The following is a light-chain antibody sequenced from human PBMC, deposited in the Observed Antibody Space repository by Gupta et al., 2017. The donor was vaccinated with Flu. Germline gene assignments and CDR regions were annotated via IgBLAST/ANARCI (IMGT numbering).Light chain of an antibody. CDR3: QHYDNLPPT. J-gene: IGKJ4*02. Sequence: DVQMTQSPSSLSASVGDRVSITCQASQDINNYLNWYQQKPGKAPKLLIYDASNLETGFPSRFSGSGSGTDFTFAISSLQPEDIATYDCQHYDNLPPTFGGGTKVEIK. CDR1: QDINNY. CDR2: DAS. V-gene: IGKV1-33*01.